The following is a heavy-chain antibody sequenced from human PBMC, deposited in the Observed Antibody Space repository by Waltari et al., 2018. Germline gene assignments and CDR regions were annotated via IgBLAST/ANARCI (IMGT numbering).Heavy chain of an antibody. J-gene: IGHJ4*02. CDR2: INHSGST. Sequence: QVQLQQWGAGLLKPSETLSLTCAVYGGSFSGYYWSWIRQPPGKGLAWIGEINHSGSTNYNPSLKSRVTISVDTSKNQFSLKLSSVTAADTAVYYCARQGQYCSGGSCYPTNYFDYWGQGTLVTVSS. CDR1: GGSFSGYY. V-gene: IGHV4-34*01. CDR3: ARQGQYCSGGSCYPTNYFDY. D-gene: IGHD2-15*01.